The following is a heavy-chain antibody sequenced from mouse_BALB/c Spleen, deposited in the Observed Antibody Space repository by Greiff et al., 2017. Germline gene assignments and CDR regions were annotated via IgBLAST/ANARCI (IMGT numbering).Heavy chain of an antibody. J-gene: IGHJ1*01. CDR1: GYTFSSYW. CDR3: ARGHYYGSWYFDV. Sequence: QVQLQQSGAELMKPGASVKISCKATGYTFSSYWIEWVKQRPGHGLEWIGEILPGSGSTNYNEKFKGKATFTADTSSNTAYMQLSSLTSEDSAVYYCARGHYYGSWYFDVWGAGTTVTVSS. D-gene: IGHD1-2*01. CDR2: ILPGSGST. V-gene: IGHV1-9*01.